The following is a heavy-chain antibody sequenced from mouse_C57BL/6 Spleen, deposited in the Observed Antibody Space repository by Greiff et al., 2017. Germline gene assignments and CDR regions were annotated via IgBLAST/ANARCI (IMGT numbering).Heavy chain of an antibody. V-gene: IGHV1-26*01. CDR3: ARGDYGYDVFAY. CDR1: GFTFTDYY. J-gene: IGHJ3*01. D-gene: IGHD2-2*01. Sequence: VQLQQSGPELVKPGASVKISCKASGFTFTDYYMNWVKNSHGTSLEWICDINPNNGGTSSHQQFKGKATLTVDKSSSTAYMELRSLTYEDSAVYYGARGDYGYDVFAYWGQGTLVTVSA. CDR2: INPNNGGT.